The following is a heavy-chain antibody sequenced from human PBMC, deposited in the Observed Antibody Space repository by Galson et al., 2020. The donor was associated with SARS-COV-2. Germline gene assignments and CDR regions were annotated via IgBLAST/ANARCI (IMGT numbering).Heavy chain of an antibody. Sequence: GESLKISCAASGFTFSSYSMNWVRQAPGKGLEWVSSISSSSSYIYYADSVKGRFTISRDNAKNSLYLQMNSLRAEDTAVYYCASLYGAGATSYYYYGMDVWGQGTTVTVSS. J-gene: IGHJ6*02. CDR1: GFTFSSYS. CDR2: ISSSSSYI. CDR3: ASLYGAGATSYYYYGMDV. D-gene: IGHD1-26*01. V-gene: IGHV3-21*01.